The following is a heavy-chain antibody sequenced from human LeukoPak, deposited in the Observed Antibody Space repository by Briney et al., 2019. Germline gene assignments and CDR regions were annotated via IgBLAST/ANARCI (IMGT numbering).Heavy chain of an antibody. CDR3: AKNGVDCSGGRCYYLYYYYYGMDV. D-gene: IGHD2-15*01. Sequence: GGSLRLSCAASGFTFSSYAMSWVRQAPGKGLEWVSAISGSGGSTYYADSVKGQFTISRDNSKNTLYLQMNSLRAEDTAVYYCAKNGVDCSGGRCYYLYYYYYGMDVWGQGTTVTASS. CDR2: ISGSGGST. J-gene: IGHJ6*02. CDR1: GFTFSSYA. V-gene: IGHV3-23*01.